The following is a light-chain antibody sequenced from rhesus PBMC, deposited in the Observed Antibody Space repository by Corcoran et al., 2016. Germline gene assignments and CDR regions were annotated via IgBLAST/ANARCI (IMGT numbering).Light chain of an antibody. Sequence: DIQMTQSPSSLSASVGDTVTITCRASQDISHWLAWYQQSPGKAPKLLIYKASSLQRGVPSRFTGSGSGTDFTLTISSLQSGDLGTYYWQHFSIRPLAFGGGTKVEI. V-gene: IGKV1-22*01. CDR1: QDISHW. CDR3: QHFSIRPLA. CDR2: KAS. J-gene: IGKJ4*01.